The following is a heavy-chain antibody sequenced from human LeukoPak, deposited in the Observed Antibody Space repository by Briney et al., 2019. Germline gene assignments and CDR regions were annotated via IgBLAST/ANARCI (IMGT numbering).Heavy chain of an antibody. CDR2: ISAYNGNT. D-gene: IGHD4-17*01. Sequence: ASVKVSCKASGYTFTSYGISWVRQAPGQGLEWMGWISAYNGNTNYAQKIQGRVTMTTDTSTSTAYMELRSLRSDDTAVYYCARRGGKNYGDYVVYYYYMDVWGNGTTVTVSS. CDR3: ARRGGKNYGDYVVYYYYMDV. CDR1: GYTFTSYG. V-gene: IGHV1-18*01. J-gene: IGHJ6*03.